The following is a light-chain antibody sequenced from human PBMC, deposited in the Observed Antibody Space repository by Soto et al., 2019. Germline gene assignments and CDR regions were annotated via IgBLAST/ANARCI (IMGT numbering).Light chain of an antibody. CDR3: QQYDNWPPIT. CDR1: QSVGSN. J-gene: IGKJ5*01. V-gene: IGKV3-15*01. Sequence: EVVMTQFPATLSVSPGERATLSCRASQSVGSNLAWYQHKHGQAPRLLMYAASARATGIPARFSGSGSGTEFTLTISSLQSEDFAVYYCQQYDNWPPITFGRGTRLGIK. CDR2: AAS.